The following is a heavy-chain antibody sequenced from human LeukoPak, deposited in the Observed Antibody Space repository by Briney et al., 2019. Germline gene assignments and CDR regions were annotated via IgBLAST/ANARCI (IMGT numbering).Heavy chain of an antibody. J-gene: IGHJ4*02. CDR3: ARVGGH. Sequence: GGSLRLSCAASGFTFSAYNMNWVRRTPGKGLEWVSSITTSSSYVFYADSVRGRFTISRDNSKNTLYLQMNSLRVEDTAVYYCARVGGHWGQGTLVTVSS. D-gene: IGHD3-10*01. CDR1: GFTFSAYN. CDR2: ITTSSSYV. V-gene: IGHV3-21*04.